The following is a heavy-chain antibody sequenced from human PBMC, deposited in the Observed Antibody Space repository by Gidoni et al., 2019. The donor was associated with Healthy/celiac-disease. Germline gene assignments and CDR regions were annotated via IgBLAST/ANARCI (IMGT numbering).Heavy chain of an antibody. CDR2: INSDGSST. J-gene: IGHJ3*02. D-gene: IGHD1-1*01. CDR1: GFTCSIYW. V-gene: IGHV3-74*01. Sequence: EVQLVESGGGLVQPGGSLRLSCAASGFTCSIYWMHWVRQAPGKGLVWVSRINSDGSSTSYADSVKGRFTISRDNAKNTLYLQMNSLRAEDTAVYYCARVGRAGHGAFDIWGQGTMVTVSS. CDR3: ARVGRAGHGAFDI.